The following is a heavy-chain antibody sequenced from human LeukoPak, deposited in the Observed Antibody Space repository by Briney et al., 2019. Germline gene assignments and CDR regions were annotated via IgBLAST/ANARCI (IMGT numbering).Heavy chain of an antibody. V-gene: IGHV1-24*01. D-gene: IGHD3-9*01. CDR1: GYTLTELS. CDR3: AKDTIMGIYYFDY. Sequence: ASVKVSCTVSGYTLTELSMHWVRQAPGKGLEWMGGFDPEDGETIYAQKFQGRVTMTEDTSTDTAYMELSSLRSEDTAVYYCAKDTIMGIYYFDYWGQGTLVTVSS. CDR2: FDPEDGET. J-gene: IGHJ4*02.